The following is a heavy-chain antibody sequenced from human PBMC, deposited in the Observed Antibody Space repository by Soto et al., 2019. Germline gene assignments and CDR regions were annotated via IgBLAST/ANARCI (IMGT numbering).Heavy chain of an antibody. CDR3: ARGDWGIVATIGSWFDP. Sequence: SVKVSCKASGGTFSSYAISWVRQAPGQGLEWMGGIIPIFGTANYAQKFQGRVTITADESTSTAYMELSSLRSEDTAVYYCARGDWGIVATIGSWFDPWGQGTLVTVSS. CDR1: GGTFSSYA. V-gene: IGHV1-69*13. J-gene: IGHJ5*02. D-gene: IGHD5-12*01. CDR2: IIPIFGTA.